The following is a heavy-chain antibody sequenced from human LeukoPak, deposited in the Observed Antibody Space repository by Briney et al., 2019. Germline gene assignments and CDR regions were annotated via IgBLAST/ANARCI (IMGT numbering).Heavy chain of an antibody. D-gene: IGHD6-13*01. CDR3: ARQRRIAAAGSDAFDI. Sequence: GESLKISCKGSGYSFTSYWIGWVRQMPGKGLEWMGIIYPGDSDTRYSPSFQGQVTISADKSISTAYLQWSSLKASDTAMYYCARQRRIAAAGSDAFDIWGQGTMVTVSS. CDR2: IYPGDSDT. V-gene: IGHV5-51*01. J-gene: IGHJ3*02. CDR1: GYSFTSYW.